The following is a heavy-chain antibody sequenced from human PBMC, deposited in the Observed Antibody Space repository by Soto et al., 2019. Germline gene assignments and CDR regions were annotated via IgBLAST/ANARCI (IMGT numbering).Heavy chain of an antibody. Sequence: QVQLVQSGAEVKKPGASVKVSCKASGYTFTSYGISWVRQAPGQGLEWMGWISAYNGNTNYAQKLQGRVTMTTDTSTSTAYMELRSLRSDDTPVYYCARDYYDSSGYYYPTASRLFDYWGQGTLVTVSS. V-gene: IGHV1-18*01. J-gene: IGHJ4*02. CDR1: GYTFTSYG. CDR2: ISAYNGNT. D-gene: IGHD3-22*01. CDR3: ARDYYDSSGYYYPTASRLFDY.